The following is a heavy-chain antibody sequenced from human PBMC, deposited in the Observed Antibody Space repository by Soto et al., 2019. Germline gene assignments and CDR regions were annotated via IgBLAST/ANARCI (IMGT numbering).Heavy chain of an antibody. Sequence: EDQLVESGGGLVQPGGSLRLTCAVSGFSFRSDWMNWVRQAPGKGLEWVAHTNQDGSEKYYLDPVKGGFTIFRDNAKNSLYLQMSSLRAEETAVFYCSGGVGDAIWGQGTLVTVSS. CDR2: TNQDGSEK. V-gene: IGHV3-7*04. CDR1: GFSFRSDW. J-gene: IGHJ4*02. D-gene: IGHD1-26*01. CDR3: SGGVGDAI.